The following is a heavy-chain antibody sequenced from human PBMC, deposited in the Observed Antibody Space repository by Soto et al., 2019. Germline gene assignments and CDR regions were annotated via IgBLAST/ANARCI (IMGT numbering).Heavy chain of an antibody. V-gene: IGHV3-30-3*01. CDR1: GFTFSSYA. D-gene: IGHD4-17*01. J-gene: IGHJ4*02. CDR3: ARVGRLHYFDY. Sequence: VQLVESGGGVVQPGRSLRLSCAASGFTFSSYAMHWVRQAPGKGLEWVAVISYDGSNKYYADSVKGRFTISRDNSKNTLYLQMNSLRAEDTAVYYCARVGRLHYFDYWGQGTLLTVSS. CDR2: ISYDGSNK.